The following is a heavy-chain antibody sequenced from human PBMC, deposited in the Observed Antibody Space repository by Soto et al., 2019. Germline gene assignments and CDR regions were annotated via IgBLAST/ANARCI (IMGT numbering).Heavy chain of an antibody. CDR3: AREGYCSGGSCYDHAFDI. D-gene: IGHD2-15*01. J-gene: IGHJ3*02. Sequence: QVQLQESGPGLVKPSGTLSLTCAVSSGSISSSNWWSWVRQPPGKGLEWIGEIYHSGSTNYNPSLKRRVTISVDKSKNQFSLKLSSVTAADTAVYYCAREGYCSGGSCYDHAFDIWGQGTMVTVSS. CDR1: SGSISSSNW. V-gene: IGHV4-4*02. CDR2: IYHSGST.